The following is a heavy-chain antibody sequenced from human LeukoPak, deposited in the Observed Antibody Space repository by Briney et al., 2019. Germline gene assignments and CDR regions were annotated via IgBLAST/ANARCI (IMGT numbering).Heavy chain of an antibody. CDR3: ARGRGSTSRY. D-gene: IGHD5-12*01. V-gene: IGHV1-18*01. Sequence: ASVKVSCKASGYTFTRYGITWVRQAPGQGLEWMGWISTYNGNTNYAQNLQGRVTMTTDTSTSTADMELRSLRSDDTAVYYCARGRGSTSRYWGQGTLVTVSS. J-gene: IGHJ4*02. CDR2: ISTYNGNT. CDR1: GYTFTRYG.